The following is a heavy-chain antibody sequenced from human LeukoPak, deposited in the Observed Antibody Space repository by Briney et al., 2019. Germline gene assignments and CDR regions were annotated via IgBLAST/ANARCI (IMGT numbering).Heavy chain of an antibody. J-gene: IGHJ2*01. Sequence: APVKVSCKASGGTFTSYAISWVRQAPGQGLEWMGGIIPIFGTANYAQKFQGRVTITADESTSTAYMELSSLRSEDTAVYYCARAGVVVPAARGYFDLWGRGTLVTVSS. V-gene: IGHV1-69*13. D-gene: IGHD2-2*01. CDR2: IIPIFGTA. CDR1: GGTFTSYA. CDR3: ARAGVVVPAARGYFDL.